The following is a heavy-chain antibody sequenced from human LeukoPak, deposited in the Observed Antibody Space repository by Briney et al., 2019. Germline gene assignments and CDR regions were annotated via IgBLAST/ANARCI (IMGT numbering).Heavy chain of an antibody. CDR3: TESLVPAASFDY. Sequence: ASVKVSCKASGYTVTGYYMHWVRQAPGQGLEWMGWINPNSGGTNYAQKFQGRVTMTRDTSISTAYMELSRLRSDDTAVYYCTESLVPAASFDYWGQGTLVTVSS. CDR1: GYTVTGYY. J-gene: IGHJ4*02. V-gene: IGHV1-2*02. CDR2: INPNSGGT. D-gene: IGHD2-2*01.